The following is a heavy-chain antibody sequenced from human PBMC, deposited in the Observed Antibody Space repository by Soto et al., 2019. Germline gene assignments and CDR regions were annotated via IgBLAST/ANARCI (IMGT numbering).Heavy chain of an antibody. V-gene: IGHV1-69*04. Sequence: WASVKVSCKASGGAFTNDIITWVRQAPGQGLEWMGRIIPLLDITNYAQKFQGRVTITADKSTSTAYMELNSLISEDTAVYYRARDSPIGSTFSGYDAIDYWGQGTLVTVSS. CDR1: GGAFTNDI. J-gene: IGHJ4*02. CDR2: IIPLLDIT. D-gene: IGHD5-12*01. CDR3: ARDSPIGSTFSGYDAIDY.